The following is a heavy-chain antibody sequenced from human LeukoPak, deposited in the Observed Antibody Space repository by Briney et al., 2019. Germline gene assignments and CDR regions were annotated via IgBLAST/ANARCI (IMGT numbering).Heavy chain of an antibody. J-gene: IGHJ4*02. Sequence: ASVKASCRASGYTFTSYYMHWVRQAPGQGLEWMGWISAYNGNTNYAQKLQGRVTMTTDTSTSTAYMELRSLRSDDTAVYYCATGRITIFGVVIPPIDYWGQGTLVTVSS. CDR2: ISAYNGNT. CDR1: GYTFTSYY. CDR3: ATGRITIFGVVIPPIDY. D-gene: IGHD3-3*01. V-gene: IGHV1-18*04.